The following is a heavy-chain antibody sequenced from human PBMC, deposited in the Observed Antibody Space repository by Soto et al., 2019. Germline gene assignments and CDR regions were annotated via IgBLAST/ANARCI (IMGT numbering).Heavy chain of an antibody. CDR1: GFTFSSYW. V-gene: IGHV3-74*01. CDR3: ARGLARVAVAGTLWFDP. J-gene: IGHJ5*02. Sequence: GGSLRLSCAASGFTFSSYWMHWVRQAPGKGLVWVSRINSDGSSTSYADSVKGRFTISRDNAKNTLYLQMNSLRAEDTAVYYFARGLARVAVAGTLWFDPWGQGTLVTVSS. CDR2: INSDGSST. D-gene: IGHD6-19*01.